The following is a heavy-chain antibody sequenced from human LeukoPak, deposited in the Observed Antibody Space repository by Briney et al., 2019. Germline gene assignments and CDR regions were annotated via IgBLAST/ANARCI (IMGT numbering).Heavy chain of an antibody. J-gene: IGHJ3*02. CDR1: GFTFSSYA. Sequence: GGSLRLSCAASGFTFSSYAMHWVRQAPGKGLEWVAVISYDGSNKYYADSVKGRFTISRDNSKNTLYLQMNSLRAEDTAVYYCATVGPFSDTAMVPHAFDIWGQGAMVTVSS. CDR3: ATVGPFSDTAMVPHAFDI. V-gene: IGHV3-30-3*01. CDR2: ISYDGSNK. D-gene: IGHD5-18*01.